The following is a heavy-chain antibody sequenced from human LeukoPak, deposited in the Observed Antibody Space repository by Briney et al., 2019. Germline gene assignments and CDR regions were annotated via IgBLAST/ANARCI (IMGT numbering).Heavy chain of an antibody. D-gene: IGHD3-3*01. CDR3: AKDDDFWSGSLGLFDY. J-gene: IGHJ4*02. CDR2: ISGSGGST. CDR1: GFTFSSYA. V-gene: IGHV3-23*01. Sequence: GGSLRLSCAASGFTFSSYAMSWVRQAPGKRLEWVSAISGSGGSTYYADSVKGRFTISRDNSKNTLYLQMNSLRAEDTAVYYCAKDDDFWSGSLGLFDYWGQGTLVTVSS.